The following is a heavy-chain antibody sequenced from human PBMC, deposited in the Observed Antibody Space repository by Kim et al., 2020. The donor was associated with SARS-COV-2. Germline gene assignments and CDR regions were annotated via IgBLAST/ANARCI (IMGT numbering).Heavy chain of an antibody. V-gene: IGHV6-1*01. CDR2: TYYRSKWYN. CDR3: ARGRVAAPGTSPYFDR. J-gene: IGHJ2*01. Sequence: SQTLSLTCAISGDSVSSNSAAWNWIRQSPSRGLEWLGRTYYRSKWYNHYAVSVKSRVTINPDTSKNQFSLQLNSVTPEDTAVYYCARGRVAAPGTSPYFDRWGRGTLVTVSS. D-gene: IGHD6-13*01. CDR1: GDSVSSNSAA.